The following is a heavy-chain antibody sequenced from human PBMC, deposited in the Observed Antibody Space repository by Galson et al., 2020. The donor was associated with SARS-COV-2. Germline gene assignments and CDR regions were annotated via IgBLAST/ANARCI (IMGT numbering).Heavy chain of an antibody. D-gene: IGHD2-2*01. V-gene: IGHV1-69*10. CDR1: GGTFSSYA. Sequence: SVKVSCKASGGTFSSYAISWVRQAPGQGLEWMGGIIPILGIANYAQKFQGRVTITADKSTSTAYMELSSLRSEDTAVYYCAVVPAAIFNYYCMDVWGKGTTVTVSS. J-gene: IGHJ6*03. CDR3: AVVPAAIFNYYCMDV. CDR2: IIPILGIA.